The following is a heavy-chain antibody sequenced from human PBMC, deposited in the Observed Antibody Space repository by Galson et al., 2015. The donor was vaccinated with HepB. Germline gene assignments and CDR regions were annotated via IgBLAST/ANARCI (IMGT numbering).Heavy chain of an antibody. V-gene: IGHV3-73*01. CDR1: GFTFSGSA. CDR2: IRSNASNYAT. Sequence: SLRLSCAASGFTFSGSAIHWVRQASGKGPEWVCRIRSNASNYATSYVPSLKGRFTIDRDDSKNMAYLHMKSLKTEDTADYYCSGLGVFSGYRSRWGQGTLVTVSS. D-gene: IGHD6-13*01. J-gene: IGHJ4*02. CDR3: SGLGVFSGYRSR.